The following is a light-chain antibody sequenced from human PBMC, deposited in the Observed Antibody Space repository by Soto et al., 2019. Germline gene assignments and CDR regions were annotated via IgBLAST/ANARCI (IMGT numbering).Light chain of an antibody. CDR2: GAS. CDR1: QSVSSY. V-gene: IGKV3-15*01. Sequence: EIVLTQSPATLSLSPGERATLSCRASQSVSSYLAWYQRKPGQAPRLLISGASTGATGIPARFSGSGSGTELTLTISSLQSEDCAIYYCQQYHTWPITFGGGTKVDIK. CDR3: QQYHTWPIT. J-gene: IGKJ4*01.